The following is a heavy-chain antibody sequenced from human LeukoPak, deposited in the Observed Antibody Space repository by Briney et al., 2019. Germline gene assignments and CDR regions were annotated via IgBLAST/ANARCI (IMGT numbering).Heavy chain of an antibody. D-gene: IGHD6-25*01. CDR1: GGSISSSSYY. V-gene: IGHV4-39*01. CDR3: ARPRSMYEAADFDY. J-gene: IGHJ4*02. Sequence: SETLSLTCTVSGGSISSSSYYWGWIRQPPGKGLEWIGSIYYSGSTYYNPSLKSRVAISVDTSKNQFSLNLSSVTAADTAVYYCARPRSMYEAADFDYWGQGTLVTVSS. CDR2: IYYSGST.